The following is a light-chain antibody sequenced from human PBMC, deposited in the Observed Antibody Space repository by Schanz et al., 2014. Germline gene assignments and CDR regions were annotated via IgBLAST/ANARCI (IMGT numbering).Light chain of an antibody. V-gene: IGKV3-15*01. Sequence: VVVTQSPGTLSVFPGERATLSCRASHSVRTNLAWYQQKPGQPPRLLIFDASTRASGVPLRFSGSGSGTEFTLTITSLQSEDFAVYYCQQRSNPITFGQGTRLEIK. CDR1: HSVRTN. J-gene: IGKJ5*01. CDR3: QQRSNPIT. CDR2: DAS.